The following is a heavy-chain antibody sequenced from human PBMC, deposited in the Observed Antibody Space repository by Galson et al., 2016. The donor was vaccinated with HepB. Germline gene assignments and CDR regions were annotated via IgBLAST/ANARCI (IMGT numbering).Heavy chain of an antibody. CDR1: GYSFTSYW. CDR2: IDPSDSYT. Sequence: QSGAEVKKPGESLWISCKGSGYSFTSYWISWVRQMPGKGLEWMGRIDPSDSYTNYSPSFQGHVTISADKSISTAYLQWSSLKASDTAMYYCARHRYYYDSSGYYYALGYWGQGTLVTVSS. D-gene: IGHD3-22*01. CDR3: ARHRYYYDSSGYYYALGY. J-gene: IGHJ4*02. V-gene: IGHV5-10-1*01.